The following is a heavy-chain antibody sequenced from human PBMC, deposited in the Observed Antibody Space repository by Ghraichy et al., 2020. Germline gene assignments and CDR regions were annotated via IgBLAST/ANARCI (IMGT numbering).Heavy chain of an antibody. CDR2: IYSGGDT. J-gene: IGHJ4*01. V-gene: IGHV3-66*04. CDR1: GFSVGSNY. CDR3: ARRPGN. Sequence: ETLSLTCAASGFSVGSNYMSWVRQAPGKGLEWVSCIYSGGDTHYADPVKGRFTISRDSSKNTLYLQMNSLRAEDTAVYYCARRPGNWGHGTLVTVSS. D-gene: IGHD2/OR15-2a*01.